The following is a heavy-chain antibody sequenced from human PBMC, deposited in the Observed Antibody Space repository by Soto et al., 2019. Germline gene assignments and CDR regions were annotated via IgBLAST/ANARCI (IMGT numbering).Heavy chain of an antibody. D-gene: IGHD6-13*01. CDR2: ILPMLDIT. CDR1: GGTFSTYT. J-gene: IGHJ3*02. Sequence: QVQLVQSGAEVKKPGSSVKVSCKASGGTFSTYTIIWVRQAPGQGLEWMGRILPMLDITNSAQRFQGRVTITADKSTGTAYLELSSLRSEDTAVYYGPLGSWSAETFDIWGRGTMVTVSS. CDR3: PLGSWSAETFDI. V-gene: IGHV1-69*02.